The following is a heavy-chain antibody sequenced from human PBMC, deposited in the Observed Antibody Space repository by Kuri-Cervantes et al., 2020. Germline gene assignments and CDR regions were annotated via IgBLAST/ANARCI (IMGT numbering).Heavy chain of an antibody. V-gene: IGHV3-21*04. Sequence: GGSLRLSCAASGFTFSSNTMNWVRQAPGKGLEWVSSISSGSAYVYYADSVKGRFTISRDNAKNSLYLQMNSLRADDTAVYYCSRDPRSLDYWGQGTLVTVSS. CDR3: SRDPRSLDY. CDR1: GFTFSSNT. CDR2: ISSGSAYV. J-gene: IGHJ4*02.